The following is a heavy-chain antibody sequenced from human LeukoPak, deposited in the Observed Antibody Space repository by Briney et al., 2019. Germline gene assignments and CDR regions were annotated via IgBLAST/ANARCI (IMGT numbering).Heavy chain of an antibody. V-gene: IGHV3-23*01. Sequence: GGSLKLSCAASGFNFSNYAMSWVRQAPGKGLEWVSGISLSGNTTYHADSVKGRFIISRDNSKNTLYLQMNSLRAEDTAVYYCAKVAHYYGSGSYYEYYFDYWGQGTLVTVSS. CDR3: AKVAHYYGSGSYYEYYFDY. CDR1: GFNFSNYA. J-gene: IGHJ4*02. CDR2: ISLSGNTT. D-gene: IGHD3-10*01.